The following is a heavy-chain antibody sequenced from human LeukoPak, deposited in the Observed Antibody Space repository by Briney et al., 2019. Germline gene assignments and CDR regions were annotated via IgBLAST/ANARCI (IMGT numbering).Heavy chain of an antibody. Sequence: PGGSLRFSCAASGFTFSSYWMSWVRQAPGKGLEWVANIKQEGREKYYVDSVKGRFTISRDNAKNSLYLHMNSRRAEDTAVYYCATGTIAAAGYYYFDYWGQGTQVTVSS. CDR1: GFTFSSYW. V-gene: IGHV3-7*04. CDR2: IKQEGREK. CDR3: ATGTIAAAGYYYFDY. J-gene: IGHJ4*02. D-gene: IGHD6-13*01.